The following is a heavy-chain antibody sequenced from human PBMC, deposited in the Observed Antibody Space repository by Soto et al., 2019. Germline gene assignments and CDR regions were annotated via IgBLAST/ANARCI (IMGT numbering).Heavy chain of an antibody. CDR1: AYTLTDYD. V-gene: IGHV1-8*01. D-gene: IGHD1-1*01. J-gene: IGHJ5*02. CDR3: ARPMEFRGNWFDP. CDR2: RNPNSGNT. Sequence: ASVKVSCKASAYTLTDYDFNCVRQATGQGLEWMGWRNPNSGNTGYAQKFQGRVTMNRNTSISTAYMELSSLISENTAMYYCARPMEFRGNWFDPWGQGTLVTVSS.